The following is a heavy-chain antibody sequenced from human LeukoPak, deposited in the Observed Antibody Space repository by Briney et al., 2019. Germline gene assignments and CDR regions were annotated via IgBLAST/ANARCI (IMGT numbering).Heavy chain of an antibody. J-gene: IGHJ4*02. CDR2: IYHSGST. CDR1: AGSFSNYY. CDR3: ARGSFDYGDYQIFDY. D-gene: IGHD4-17*01. V-gene: IGHV4-34*01. Sequence: SDTLSLTCAVYAGSFSNYYWSWIRQPPGKGLEWIGEIYHSGSTNYNPSLKSRVTISVDTSKNQFSLKLSSVTAADTAMYYCARGSFDYGDYQIFDYWGQGTLVTVSS.